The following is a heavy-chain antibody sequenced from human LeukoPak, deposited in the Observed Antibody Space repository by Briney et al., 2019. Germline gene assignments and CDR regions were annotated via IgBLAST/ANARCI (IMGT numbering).Heavy chain of an antibody. Sequence: SETLSLTCAVYGGSFSGYYWSWIRQPPGKGLEWIGEINHSGSTNYNPSLKSRVTISVHASKNQFSLKLSSVTAADTAVYYCARSGYFDWLYYYYGMDVWGQGTTVTVSS. V-gene: IGHV4-34*01. CDR3: ARSGYFDWLYYYYGMDV. CDR2: INHSGST. J-gene: IGHJ6*02. CDR1: GGSFSGYY. D-gene: IGHD3-9*01.